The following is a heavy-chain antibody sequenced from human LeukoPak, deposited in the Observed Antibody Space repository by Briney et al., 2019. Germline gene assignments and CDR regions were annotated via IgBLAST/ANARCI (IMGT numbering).Heavy chain of an antibody. V-gene: IGHV3-33*01. D-gene: IGHD2-21*01. J-gene: IGHJ5*02. CDR1: GFTFSHYG. CDR3: ARDVDTSNHMSIFDP. CDR2: IQYDGSKT. Sequence: GGSLRLSCAGSGFTFSHYGMHWVRQAPGKGLEWVAGIQYDGSKTYYGDSVKGRFSISRDNSRNTLYLQMSSLRAEDTAVYSCARDVDTSNHMSIFDPWGQGTLVSVSS.